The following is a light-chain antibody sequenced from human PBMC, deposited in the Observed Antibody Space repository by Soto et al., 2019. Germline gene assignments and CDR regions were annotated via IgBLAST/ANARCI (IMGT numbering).Light chain of an antibody. Sequence: DIQMTQSPSSLSASVGDRVTITCRASENIAKYLNWYQQKQGKAPKILIYGASSLQSGVPSSFSGSGSRTDFTLTISSLQPENFAIYYCQQSFSTHALTFGGGTKVEIK. J-gene: IGKJ4*01. CDR3: QQSFSTHALT. CDR1: ENIAKY. V-gene: IGKV1-39*01. CDR2: GAS.